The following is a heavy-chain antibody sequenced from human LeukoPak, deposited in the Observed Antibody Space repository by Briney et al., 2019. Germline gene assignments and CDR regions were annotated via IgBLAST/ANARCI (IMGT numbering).Heavy chain of an antibody. Sequence: TSETLSLTCTVSGVSITSYFWSWIRQPPGRGLQWIGYIYHSGSTNSNPSLKSRVSISLDTSKNQFSLKLSSATAADTAVYYCARGRVPGAWGQGTLVTVPS. CDR1: GVSITSYF. D-gene: IGHD6-19*01. J-gene: IGHJ4*02. CDR2: IYHSGST. CDR3: ARGRVPGA. V-gene: IGHV4-59*01.